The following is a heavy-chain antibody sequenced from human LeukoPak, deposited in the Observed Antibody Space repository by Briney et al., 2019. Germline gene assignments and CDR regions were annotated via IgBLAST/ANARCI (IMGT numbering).Heavy chain of an antibody. CDR2: IYTGGST. Sequence: GGSLRLSCAASGFTVSSNYMRWVRQAPGKGLEWVSVIYTGGSTYYADSVKGRFTISRDNSKNTLYLQMNSLRAEDTAVYYCAKARGLGIVGAHFDYWGQGTLVTVSS. D-gene: IGHD1-26*01. CDR3: AKARGLGIVGAHFDY. J-gene: IGHJ4*02. V-gene: IGHV3-53*01. CDR1: GFTVSSNY.